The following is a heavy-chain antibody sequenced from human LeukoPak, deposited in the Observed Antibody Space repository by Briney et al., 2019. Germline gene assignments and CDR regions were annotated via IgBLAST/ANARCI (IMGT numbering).Heavy chain of an antibody. D-gene: IGHD2-15*01. Sequence: PGGSLRLSCTASGFTFGDYAMSWVRQAPGKGLEWVAVISYDGSNKYYADSVKGRFTISRDNSKNTLYLQMNSLRAEDTAVYYCAKSVLGYCSGGSCGRMDVWGQGTTVTVSS. V-gene: IGHV3-30*18. CDR2: ISYDGSNK. CDR1: GFTFGDYA. CDR3: AKSVLGYCSGGSCGRMDV. J-gene: IGHJ6*02.